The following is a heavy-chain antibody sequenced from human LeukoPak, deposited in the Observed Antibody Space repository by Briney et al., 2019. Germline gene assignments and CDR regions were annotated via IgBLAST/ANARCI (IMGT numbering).Heavy chain of an antibody. Sequence: GGSLRLSCAASGFTFSSYGMHWVRQAPGKGLEWVAVIWYDGSNKYYADSVKGRFTISRDNSKNTLYLQMNSLRAEDTAVYYCAKHQLYGGYEGFLGFWYWGQGTLVTVPS. D-gene: IGHD5-12*01. CDR3: AKHQLYGGYEGFLGFWY. J-gene: IGHJ4*02. CDR2: IWYDGSNK. V-gene: IGHV3-33*06. CDR1: GFTFSSYG.